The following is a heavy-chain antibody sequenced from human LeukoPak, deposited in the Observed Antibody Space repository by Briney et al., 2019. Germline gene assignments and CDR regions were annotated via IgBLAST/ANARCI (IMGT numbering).Heavy chain of an antibody. CDR3: ARENSSPPGYYYYYMDV. CDR1: GGSISSGDYY. D-gene: IGHD6-13*01. Sequence: PSQTLSLTCTVSGGSISSGDYYWSWIRQPPGKGLEWIGYIYHSGSTYYNPSLKSRVTISVDRSKNQFSLKLSSVTAADTAVYYCARENSSPPGYYYYYMDVWGKGTTVTVSS. V-gene: IGHV4-30-4*01. J-gene: IGHJ6*03. CDR2: IYHSGST.